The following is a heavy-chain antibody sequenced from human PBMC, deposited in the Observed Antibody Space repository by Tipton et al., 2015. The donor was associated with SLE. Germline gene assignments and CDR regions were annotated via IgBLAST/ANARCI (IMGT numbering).Heavy chain of an antibody. J-gene: IGHJ3*02. Sequence: SLRLSCAASGFTFSSYWMSWVRQAPGKGLEWVANIKQDGSEKYYVDSVKGRFTISRDNAKNSLYLQMNSLRAEDTAVYYCARDGAPMAVAGTGGAFDIWGQGTMVTVSS. V-gene: IGHV3-7*03. CDR1: GFTFSSYW. CDR2: IKQDGSEK. CDR3: ARDGAPMAVAGTGGAFDI. D-gene: IGHD6-19*01.